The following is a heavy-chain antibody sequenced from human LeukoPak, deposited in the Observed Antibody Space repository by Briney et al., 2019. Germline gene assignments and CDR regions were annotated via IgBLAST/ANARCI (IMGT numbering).Heavy chain of an antibody. Sequence: GGSLRLSRAASGFTFSSYSMNWVRQAPGKGLEWVSSISSSSSYIYYADSVKGRFTISRDNAKNSLYLQMNSLRAEDTAVYYCARGYEWSYYYMDVWGKGTTVTVSS. J-gene: IGHJ6*03. D-gene: IGHD1-20*01. CDR1: GFTFSSYS. CDR3: ARGYEWSYYYMDV. V-gene: IGHV3-21*01. CDR2: ISSSSSYI.